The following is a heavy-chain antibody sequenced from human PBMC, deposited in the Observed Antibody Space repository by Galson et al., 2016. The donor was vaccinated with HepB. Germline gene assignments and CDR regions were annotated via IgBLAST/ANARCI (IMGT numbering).Heavy chain of an antibody. CDR1: GGTFSSYA. D-gene: IGHD3-22*01. J-gene: IGHJ1*01. V-gene: IGHV1-69*13. Sequence: SVKVSCKASGGTFSSYAFSWVRQAPGQGLEWMGGIIPILNTAKYAQKSQGRVTTTADESSSTAYMGLSSLRSEDTAVYYCARADSSSYGYYFQHWDQGTLVTVSS. CDR2: IIPILNTA. CDR3: ARADSSSYGYYFQH.